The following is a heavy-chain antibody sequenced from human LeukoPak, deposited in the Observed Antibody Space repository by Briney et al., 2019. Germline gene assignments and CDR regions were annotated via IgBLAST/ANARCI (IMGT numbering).Heavy chain of an antibody. CDR2: ISWNSGSI. V-gene: IGHV3-9*01. CDR3: AKDSMIVVPRGAFDI. D-gene: IGHD3-22*01. Sequence: GGSLRLSCAASGFTFDDYAMHWVRHAPGKGLEWVSGISWNSGSIGYADSVKGRFTISRDNAKNSLYLQMNSLRAEDTALYYCAKDSMIVVPRGAFDIWGQGTMVTVSS. J-gene: IGHJ3*02. CDR1: GFTFDDYA.